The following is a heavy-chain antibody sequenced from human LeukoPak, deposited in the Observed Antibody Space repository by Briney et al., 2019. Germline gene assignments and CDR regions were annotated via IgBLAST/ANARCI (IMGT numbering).Heavy chain of an antibody. CDR2: VSPPGGGT. D-gene: IGHD3-3*01. CDR1: GFSFSYHG. J-gene: IGHJ4*02. CDR3: AKAPLYYDFWSGHNYFDY. Sequence: GGSLRLSCVASGFSFSYHGMNWVRLAPGKGLEWVSGVSPPGGGTYYADSVKGRFTISRDNSKNTLYLQMNSLRAEDTAVYYCAKAPLYYDFWSGHNYFDYWGQGTLVTVSS. V-gene: IGHV3-23*01.